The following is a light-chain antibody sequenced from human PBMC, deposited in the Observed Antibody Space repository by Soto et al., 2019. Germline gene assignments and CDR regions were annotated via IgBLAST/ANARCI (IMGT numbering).Light chain of an antibody. Sequence: QSVLTQPASVSGSPGQSITISCTGTTSDIGHYNYVSWYQHHPGKAPKLMIYEVTNRPSGISKRFSGSKSGNTATLTISGLQAEDDADYYCNSYTSSSTLNVFGTGTKVTVL. CDR1: TSDIGHYNY. J-gene: IGLJ1*01. CDR2: EVT. V-gene: IGLV2-14*01. CDR3: NSYTSSSTLNV.